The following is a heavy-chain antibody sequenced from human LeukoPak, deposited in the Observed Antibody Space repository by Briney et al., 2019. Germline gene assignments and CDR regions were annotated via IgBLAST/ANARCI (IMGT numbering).Heavy chain of an antibody. CDR2: ISGSGGST. CDR3: AKAPAAMQALWAYYYYGMDV. CDR1: GFTFSSYA. J-gene: IGHJ6*02. Sequence: AGGSLRLSCAASGFTFSSYAMSWVRQAPGKGLEWVSAISGSGGSTYYADSVKGRFTISRDNSKNTLYLQMNSLRAEDTAVYYCAKAPAAMQALWAYYYYGMDVWGQGTTVTVSS. V-gene: IGHV3-23*01. D-gene: IGHD2-2*01.